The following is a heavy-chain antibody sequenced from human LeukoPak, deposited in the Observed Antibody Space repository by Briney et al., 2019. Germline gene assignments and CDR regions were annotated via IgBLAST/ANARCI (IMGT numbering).Heavy chain of an antibody. Sequence: SETLSLTCTVSGGSISSGGYYWSWIRQHPGKGLEWIGYIYYSGSTYYNPSLKSRVTISVDTSKNQFSLRLSSVTAADTAAYYCARDRDYGGRAFDIWGQGTMVTVSS. CDR3: ARDRDYGGRAFDI. J-gene: IGHJ3*02. CDR1: GGSISSGGYY. V-gene: IGHV4-31*03. CDR2: IYYSGST. D-gene: IGHD4-17*01.